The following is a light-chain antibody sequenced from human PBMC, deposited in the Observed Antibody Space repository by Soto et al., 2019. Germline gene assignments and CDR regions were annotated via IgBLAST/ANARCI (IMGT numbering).Light chain of an antibody. V-gene: IGKV3-20*01. CDR3: QQYGGSPRT. CDR2: DAY. CDR1: QSVSSTS. Sequence: EIVLTQSPGTLSLSPGERATLSCRAGQSVSSTSLIWYQQKPGQAPRLLIYDAYNRATGIPPRFSGSGSGTDFTLTISSLEPEDAAVYYCQQYGGSPRTFGQGTKVDIK. J-gene: IGKJ1*01.